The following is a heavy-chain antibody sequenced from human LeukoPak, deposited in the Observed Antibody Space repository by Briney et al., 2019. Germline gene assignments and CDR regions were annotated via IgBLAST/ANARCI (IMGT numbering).Heavy chain of an antibody. J-gene: IGHJ4*02. D-gene: IGHD4-17*01. Sequence: PGGSLRLSCAASGFTFSSYWMSWVRQAPGKGLEWVANIKQDGSEKYYVDSVKGRFTISRDNAKNSLYLQMNSLRAEDTAVYYCARLNGDSGQGFDYWGQGTLVTVSS. CDR2: IKQDGSEK. CDR1: GFTFSSYW. V-gene: IGHV3-7*01. CDR3: ARLNGDSGQGFDY.